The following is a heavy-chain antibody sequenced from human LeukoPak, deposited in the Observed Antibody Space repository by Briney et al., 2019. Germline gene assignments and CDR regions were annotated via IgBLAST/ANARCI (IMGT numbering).Heavy chain of an antibody. V-gene: IGHV4-39*07. CDR1: GGSISSSSYY. D-gene: IGHD6-19*01. Sequence: SETLSLTCTVSGGSISSSSYYWGWIRQPPGKGLEWIGSIYHSGTTYYNPSLKSRVTISVDTSKNQFSLKLTSVTAADTAVYYCARAFKQWLVPPDYWGQGTLVTVSS. J-gene: IGHJ4*02. CDR3: ARAFKQWLVPPDY. CDR2: IYHSGTT.